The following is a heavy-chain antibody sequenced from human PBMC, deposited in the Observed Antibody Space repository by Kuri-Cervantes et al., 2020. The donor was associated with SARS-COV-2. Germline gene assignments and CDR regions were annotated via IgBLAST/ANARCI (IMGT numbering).Heavy chain of an antibody. CDR2: MNPNSGNT. D-gene: IGHD6-13*01. CDR1: GGTFSSYA. V-gene: IGHV1-8*02. Sequence: ASVKVSCKASGGTFSSYAISWVRQATGQGLEWMGWMNPNSGNTGYAQKFQGRVTMTRDTSTSTVYMELSSLRSEDTAVYYCARGGHSSTATPEFDYWGQGTLVTVSS. J-gene: IGHJ4*02. CDR3: ARGGHSSTATPEFDY.